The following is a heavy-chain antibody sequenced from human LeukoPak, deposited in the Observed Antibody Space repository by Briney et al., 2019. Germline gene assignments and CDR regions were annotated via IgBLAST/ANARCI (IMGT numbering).Heavy chain of an antibody. CDR1: GYTLTELS. CDR3: ATVGGSYFDFDY. CDR2: FDPEDGET. V-gene: IGHV1-24*01. J-gene: IGHJ4*02. D-gene: IGHD1-26*01. Sequence: ASVKVSCKVSGYTLTELSMHWVRQAPGKGLEWMGGFDPEDGETIYAQKFQGRVTMTEDTSTDTAYMELSSLRSEATAVYYCATVGGSYFDFDYWGQGTLVTVSS.